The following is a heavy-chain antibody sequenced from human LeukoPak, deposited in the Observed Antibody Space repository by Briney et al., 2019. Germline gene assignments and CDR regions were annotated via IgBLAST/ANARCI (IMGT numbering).Heavy chain of an antibody. CDR1: GFTFDDYG. J-gene: IGHJ4*02. CDR3: ARSRIAAADAYDY. Sequence: GGSLRLSCAASGFTFDDYGMSWVRHAPGKGLEWVSGINWSGGSTVYADSVKGRFTISRDNAKHSLYLQMNSLRAEDTALYYCARSRIAAADAYDYWGQGTLVTVSS. V-gene: IGHV3-20*04. D-gene: IGHD6-13*01. CDR2: INWSGGST.